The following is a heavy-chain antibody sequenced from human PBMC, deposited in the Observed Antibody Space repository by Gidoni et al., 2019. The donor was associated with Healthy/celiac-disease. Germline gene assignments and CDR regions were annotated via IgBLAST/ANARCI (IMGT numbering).Heavy chain of an antibody. CDR2: ISSSGSTI. Sequence: EVQLVESGGGLVKPGGSLRLSCAASGFTFSSDSMNWVRQAPGKGLEWVSSISSSGSTIYYADSVKGRFTISRDNAKNSLYLQINSLRAEDTAVYYCARTYYYGSGSYYKVNYFDYWGQGTLVTVSS. CDR3: ARTYYYGSGSYYKVNYFDY. J-gene: IGHJ4*02. CDR1: GFTFSSDS. V-gene: IGHV3-21*01. D-gene: IGHD3-10*01.